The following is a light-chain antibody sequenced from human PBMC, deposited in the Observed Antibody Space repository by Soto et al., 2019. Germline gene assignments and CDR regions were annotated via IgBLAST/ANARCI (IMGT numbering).Light chain of an antibody. Sequence: QSVLTQPRSVSGSPGQSVTISCTGTSSDVGGYNYVSWYQQHPGKAPKLMIYDVSKRPSGVPDRFSGSKSGNTASLTISGLQAEDEADYYCCSYTDRQSYLFGTGTKVTVL. CDR2: DVS. CDR1: SSDVGGYNY. J-gene: IGLJ1*01. CDR3: CSYTDRQSYL. V-gene: IGLV2-11*01.